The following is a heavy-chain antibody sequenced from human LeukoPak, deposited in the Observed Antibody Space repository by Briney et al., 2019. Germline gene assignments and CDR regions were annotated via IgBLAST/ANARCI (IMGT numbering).Heavy chain of an antibody. V-gene: IGHV1-69*13. CDR3: ARGGDSSGSYFDY. CDR2: IIPIFGTA. J-gene: IGHJ4*02. Sequence: GASVKVSCKASGGTFSSYAISWVRQAPGQGLEWMGGIIPIFGTASYAQKFQGRVTITADESTSTAYMELSSLRSEDTAVYYCARGGDSSGSYFDYWGQGTLVTVSS. D-gene: IGHD3-22*01. CDR1: GGTFSSYA.